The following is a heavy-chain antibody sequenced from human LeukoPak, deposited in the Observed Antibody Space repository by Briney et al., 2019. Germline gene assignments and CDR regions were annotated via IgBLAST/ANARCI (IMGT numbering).Heavy chain of an antibody. CDR3: ATHVSNYDILTGYSLLDY. Sequence: SETLSLTCTVSGGSISSYYWSWIRQPPGKGLEGVGSIYHSGSTYYNPSLKSRVTISVDTSKNQFSLKLSSVTAADTAVYYCATHVSNYDILTGYSLLDYWGQGTLVTVSS. V-gene: IGHV4-59*04. J-gene: IGHJ4*02. CDR1: GGSISSYY. CDR2: IYHSGST. D-gene: IGHD3-9*01.